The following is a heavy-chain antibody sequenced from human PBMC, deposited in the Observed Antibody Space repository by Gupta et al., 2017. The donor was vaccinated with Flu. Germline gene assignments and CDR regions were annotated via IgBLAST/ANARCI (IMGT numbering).Heavy chain of an antibody. D-gene: IGHD2-2*02. CDR1: TFSGSA. CDR2: IRSKANSYAT. Sequence: TFSGSAMHWVRQASGKGLEWVGRIRSKANSYATAYAASVKGRFIISRDDSKNTAYLQMNSLKTEDTAVYYCTRGYCSSTSCYTFDYWGQGTLVTVSS. V-gene: IGHV3-73*01. J-gene: IGHJ4*02. CDR3: TRGYCSSTSCYTFDY.